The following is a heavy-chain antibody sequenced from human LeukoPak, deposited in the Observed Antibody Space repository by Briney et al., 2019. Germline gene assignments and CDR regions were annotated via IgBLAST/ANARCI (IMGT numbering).Heavy chain of an antibody. V-gene: IGHV1-46*02. CDR1: GYTFNNHY. CDR2: INPSGGST. D-gene: IGHD6-19*01. Sequence: ASVKVSCKASGYTFNNHYMYWVRQAPGQGLEWMGVINPSGGSTSYAQKFQGRVTMTRDTSTRTVYMEVNSLRAEDTAVYYCARQGTYSSAIGMGYWGQGTLVTVSS. J-gene: IGHJ4*02. CDR3: ARQGTYSSAIGMGY.